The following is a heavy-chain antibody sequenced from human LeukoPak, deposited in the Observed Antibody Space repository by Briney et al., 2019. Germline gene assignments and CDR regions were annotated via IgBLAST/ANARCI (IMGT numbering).Heavy chain of an antibody. J-gene: IGHJ4*02. CDR1: GGTFSSYA. CDR2: IIPILGIA. V-gene: IGHV1-69*04. Sequence: SVKVSCKASGGTFSSYAISWVRQAPGRGLEWMGRIIPILGIANYAQKFQGRVTITADKSTSTAYMELSSLRSEDTAVYYCARGDYFDYWGQGTLVTVSS. CDR3: ARGDYFDY.